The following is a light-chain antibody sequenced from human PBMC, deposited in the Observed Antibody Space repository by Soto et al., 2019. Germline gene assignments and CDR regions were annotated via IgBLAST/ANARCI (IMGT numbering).Light chain of an antibody. V-gene: IGKV1-9*01. CDR1: QGISNY. Sequence: DIQLTQSPSFLSASIGDRVTITCRASQGISNYLAWYHQKPGKAPKLLIYAASALQSGVPSRFSGSGSGTEFTLTISSLQPEDFATYCCQQLNSYPPLTFGGGTKVEMK. CDR3: QQLNSYPPLT. CDR2: AAS. J-gene: IGKJ4*01.